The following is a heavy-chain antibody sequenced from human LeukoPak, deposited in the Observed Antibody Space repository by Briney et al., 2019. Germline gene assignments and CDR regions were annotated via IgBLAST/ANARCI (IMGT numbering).Heavy chain of an antibody. J-gene: IGHJ6*02. CDR3: ASTHCASPSCYSYYYSGLDV. V-gene: IGHV4-31*11. D-gene: IGHD2-2*01. CDR1: GGSISSGTHY. CDR2: IYNTGSA. Sequence: SETLSHTCAVSGGSISSGTHYWNWIRQHPGQGLEWIGHIYNTGSAYYNPSLMSRVSISIDTSENQFSLKLSSVTAADTAVYYCASTHCASPSCYSYYYSGLDVWGQGTTVIVSS.